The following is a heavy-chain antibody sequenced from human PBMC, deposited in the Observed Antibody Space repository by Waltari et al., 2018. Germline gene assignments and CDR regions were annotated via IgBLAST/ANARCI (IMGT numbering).Heavy chain of an antibody. CDR3: ARVPTRLRTFDY. CDR1: GGSFSDYY. D-gene: IGHD3-16*01. CDR2: INHSGNT. V-gene: IGHV4-34*01. J-gene: IGHJ4*02. Sequence: QVQLQQWGAGLLKPSETLSLTCAVYGGSFSDYYWSWIRQPPGKGLEWIGEINHSGNTNYNPSLKSRVTISVDTSKNQFSLKLSSATAADTAVYYCARVPTRLRTFDYWGQGTLVTVSS.